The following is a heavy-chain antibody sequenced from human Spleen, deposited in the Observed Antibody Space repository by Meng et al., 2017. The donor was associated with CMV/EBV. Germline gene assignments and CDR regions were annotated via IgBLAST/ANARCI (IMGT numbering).Heavy chain of an antibody. CDR2: IFTDGRT. CDR1: GFTVSSNY. Sequence: GGSLRLSCAGSGFTVSSNYMSWVRQAPGKGLEWVSVIFTDGRTHYADSVKGRFTVSRDSSKTILYLQMNSLRAEDTAVYYCARSPPYCSSTSCYSYYYYGMDVWGQGTTVTVSS. V-gene: IGHV3-53*01. D-gene: IGHD2-2*01. J-gene: IGHJ6*02. CDR3: ARSPPYCSSTSCYSYYYYGMDV.